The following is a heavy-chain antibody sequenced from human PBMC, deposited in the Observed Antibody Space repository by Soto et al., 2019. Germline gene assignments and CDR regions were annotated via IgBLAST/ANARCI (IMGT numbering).Heavy chain of an antibody. CDR3: ATTATTGYLDY. D-gene: IGHD1-7*01. V-gene: IGHV1-69*13. J-gene: IGHJ4*02. CDR2: IIPPLGTS. Sequence: GASVKVSCKASGETFSRYAINWVRQAPGQGLEWMGGIIPPLGTSNYAQKFQGRVTFTADESTSTAYMELSSLRSVDSAVYYCATTATTGYLDYWGQGTLVTVS. CDR1: GETFSRYA.